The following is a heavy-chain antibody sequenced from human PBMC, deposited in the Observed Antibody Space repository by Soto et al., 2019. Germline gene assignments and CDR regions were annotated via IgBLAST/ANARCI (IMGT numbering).Heavy chain of an antibody. D-gene: IGHD2-2*01. Sequence: GGSLRLSCAASGFTFSHYALSWVRQPPGRGLEWVSAISGSGGDYTYYTDSAKARFAISRDNSKNTLYLQTNSLRADDTAVYDCTTPYCGRASCDGAFDSWGQGTLVTVSS. CDR3: TTPYCGRASCDGAFDS. CDR1: GFTFSHYA. J-gene: IGHJ4*02. V-gene: IGHV3-23*01. CDR2: ISGSGGDYT.